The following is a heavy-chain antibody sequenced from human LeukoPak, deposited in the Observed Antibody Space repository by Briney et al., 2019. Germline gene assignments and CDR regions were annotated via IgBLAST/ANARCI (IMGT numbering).Heavy chain of an antibody. CDR2: ISAYNGNT. CDR1: GGTFSSYA. D-gene: IGHD5-12*01. V-gene: IGHV1-18*01. J-gene: IGHJ4*02. Sequence: ASVKVSCKASGGTFSSYAISWVRQAPGQGLEWMGWISAYNGNTNYAQKLQGRVTMTTDTSTSTAYMELRSLRSDDTAVYYCARRGYSGYDHDYWGQGTLVTVSS. CDR3: ARRGYSGYDHDY.